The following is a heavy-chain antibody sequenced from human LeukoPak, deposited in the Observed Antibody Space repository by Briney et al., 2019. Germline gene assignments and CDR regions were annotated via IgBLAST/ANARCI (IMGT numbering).Heavy chain of an antibody. Sequence: NPSETRSLTCAVYGGSFSGYYWSWIRQPPGKGLEWIGEINHSGSTNYNPSLKSRVTISVDTSKNQFSLKLSSVTAADTAVYYCARMRQQPVYGMDVWGQGTTVTVSS. CDR2: INHSGST. CDR1: GGSFSGYY. D-gene: IGHD6-13*01. V-gene: IGHV4-34*01. J-gene: IGHJ6*02. CDR3: ARMRQQPVYGMDV.